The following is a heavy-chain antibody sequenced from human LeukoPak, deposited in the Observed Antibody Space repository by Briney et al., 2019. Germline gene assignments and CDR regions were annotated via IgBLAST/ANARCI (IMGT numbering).Heavy chain of an antibody. J-gene: IGHJ4*02. V-gene: IGHV4-4*07. CDR1: GGSMDSYH. CDR3: ARGLRDVRGWCLHDF. Sequence: PSETLSLTCTVSGGSMDSYHWSWIRQTAGKELEWIGHMYTTGTTRYKSALKSRVSMSIDTSTNQFSLTLSSVTAADTAVYYCARGLRDVRGWCLHDFWGQGTLVTVSS. D-gene: IGHD6-19*01. CDR2: MYTTGTT.